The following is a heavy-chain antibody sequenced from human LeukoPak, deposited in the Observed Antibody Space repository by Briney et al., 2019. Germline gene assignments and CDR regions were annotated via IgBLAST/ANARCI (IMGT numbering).Heavy chain of an antibody. Sequence: SVKVSCKASGGTFSSYAISWVRQAPGQGLEWMGRIIPILGIANYALKFQGRVTITADKSTSTAYMELSSLRSEDTAVYYCARGYANNYWGQGTLVTVSS. J-gene: IGHJ4*02. CDR3: ARGYANNY. CDR1: GGTFSSYA. D-gene: IGHD2-2*01. CDR2: IIPILGIA. V-gene: IGHV1-69*04.